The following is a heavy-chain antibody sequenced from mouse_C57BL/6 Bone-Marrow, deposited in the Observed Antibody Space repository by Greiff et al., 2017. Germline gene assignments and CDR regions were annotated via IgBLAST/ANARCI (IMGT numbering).Heavy chain of an antibody. CDR3: ATLLRYLWYFDV. V-gene: IGHV1-54*01. CDR2: INPGSGGT. D-gene: IGHD1-1*01. Sequence: QVQLQQSGAELVRPGTSVKVSCKASGYAFTNYLIEWVKQRPGQGLEWIGVINPGSGGTNYNEKFKGKATLTADKSSSTAYMQLSSLTSEDSAVYFCATLLRYLWYFDVWGTGTTVTVSS. CDR1: GYAFTNYL. J-gene: IGHJ1*03.